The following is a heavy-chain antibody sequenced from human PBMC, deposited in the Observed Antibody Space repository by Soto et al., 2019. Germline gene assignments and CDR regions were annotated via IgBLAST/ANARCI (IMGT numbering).Heavy chain of an antibody. J-gene: IGHJ4*02. CDR3: ARADPTTATTLYFDY. Sequence: ASVKVSCKASGYTFTSYGITWVRQAPGQGLEWMGWISPYNGKTYYAQKFQGRVTLTTDPSTTTAHMELWSLIFDDTAVYYCARADPTTATTLYFDYWGQGSLVTVSS. CDR1: GYTFTSYG. CDR2: ISPYNGKT. D-gene: IGHD1-1*01. V-gene: IGHV1-18*04.